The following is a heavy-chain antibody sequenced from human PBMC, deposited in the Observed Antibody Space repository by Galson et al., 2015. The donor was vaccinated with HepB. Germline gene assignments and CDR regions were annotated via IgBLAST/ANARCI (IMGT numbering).Heavy chain of an antibody. CDR2: ISAYNGNT. J-gene: IGHJ4*02. Sequence: SVKVSCKASGYTFTSSGISWVRQAPGQGLEWMGWISAYNGNTNYAQKLQGRVTMTTDTSTSTAYMELRSLRSDDTAVYYCARVAEDYYGSGSYSWAGGSDYWGQGTLVTVSS. V-gene: IGHV1-18*01. CDR3: ARVAEDYYGSGSYSWAGGSDY. CDR1: GYTFTSSG. D-gene: IGHD3-10*01.